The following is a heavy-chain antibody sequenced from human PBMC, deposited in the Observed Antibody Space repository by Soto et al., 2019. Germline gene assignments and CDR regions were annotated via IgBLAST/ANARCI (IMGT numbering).Heavy chain of an antibody. CDR2: IIPIFGTA. CDR3: ARARNHYDSSGNCDY. J-gene: IGHJ4*02. Sequence: QVQLVQSGAEVKKPGSSVKVSCKASGGTFSSYAISWVRQAPGQGLEWMGGIIPIFGTANYAQKYQGRVTITADEATSTAYMELSSLRSADTDVYYGARARNHYDSSGNCDYWGQGTLVVVSS. CDR1: GGTFSSYA. V-gene: IGHV1-69*01. D-gene: IGHD3-22*01.